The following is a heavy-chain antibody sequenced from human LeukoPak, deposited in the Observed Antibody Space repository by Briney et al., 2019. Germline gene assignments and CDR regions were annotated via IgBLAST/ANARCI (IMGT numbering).Heavy chain of an antibody. V-gene: IGHV4-39*01. CDR3: AGHVGWSHAFDI. CDR2: IYYSGST. Sequence: SETLSLTCTVSGGSISSSSYYWGWIRQPPGKGLEWIGSIYYSGSTYYNPSLKSRVTISVDTSKNQFSLKLSSVTAADTAVYYCAGHVGWSHAFDIWGQGTMVTVSS. J-gene: IGHJ3*02. D-gene: IGHD6-19*01. CDR1: GGSISSSSYY.